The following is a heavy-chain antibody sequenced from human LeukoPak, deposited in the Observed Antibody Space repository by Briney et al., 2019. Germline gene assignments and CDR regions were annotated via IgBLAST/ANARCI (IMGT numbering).Heavy chain of an antibody. V-gene: IGHV4-59*01. Sequence: SETLSLTCTVSGGSISSYYWGWIRQPPGKGLEWIGYIYYSGSTNYNPSLKSRVTISVDTSKNQFSLKLSSVTAADTAVYYCAASNWGSYRPFDYWGQGTLVTVSS. CDR1: GGSISSYY. CDR3: AASNWGSYRPFDY. CDR2: IYYSGST. J-gene: IGHJ4*02. D-gene: IGHD3-16*02.